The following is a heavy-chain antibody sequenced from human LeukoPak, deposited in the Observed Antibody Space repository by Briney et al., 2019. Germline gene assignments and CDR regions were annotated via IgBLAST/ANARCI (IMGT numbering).Heavy chain of an antibody. CDR1: GFTVSSYA. Sequence: PGRSLRLSCAASGFTVSSYAMHWVRQAPGKGLEWVAVISYDGSNKYYADSVKGRFTISRDNSKNTLYLQMNSLRAEDTAVYYCARGGKQWLVRYYYYGMDVWGKGTTVTVSS. V-gene: IGHV3-30*04. CDR3: ARGGKQWLVRYYYYGMDV. J-gene: IGHJ6*04. D-gene: IGHD6-19*01. CDR2: ISYDGSNK.